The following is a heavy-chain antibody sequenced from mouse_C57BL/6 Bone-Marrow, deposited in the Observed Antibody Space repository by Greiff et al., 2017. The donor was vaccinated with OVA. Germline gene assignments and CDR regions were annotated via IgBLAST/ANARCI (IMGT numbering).Heavy chain of an antibody. CDR2: IDPENGDT. J-gene: IGHJ2*01. D-gene: IGHD1-1*02. CDR1: GFNIKDDY. V-gene: IGHV14-4*01. Sequence: VQLQQSGAELVRPGASVKLSCTASGFNIKDDYMHWVKQRPEQGLEWIGWIDPENGDTEYASKFQGKATITADTSSTTAYLQLSSLTSEDTAVYYCTTVLWVFAYWGQGTTLTVSA. CDR3: TTVLWVFAY.